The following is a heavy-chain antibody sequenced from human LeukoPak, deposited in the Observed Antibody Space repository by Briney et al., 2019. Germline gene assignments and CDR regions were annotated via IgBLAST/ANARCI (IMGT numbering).Heavy chain of an antibody. J-gene: IGHJ5*02. CDR1: GFTFSNYA. CDR3: ARDWAINH. V-gene: IGHV3-74*01. D-gene: IGHD3-16*01. CDR2: IKYDGTDT. Sequence: GESLRLSCAASGFTFSNYAMSWVRQAPGKGLVWVSRIKYDGTDTTYADSVKGRFTISRDNAKNTLYLQMNSLRAEDTGVYYCARDWAINHWGQGTLVTVSS.